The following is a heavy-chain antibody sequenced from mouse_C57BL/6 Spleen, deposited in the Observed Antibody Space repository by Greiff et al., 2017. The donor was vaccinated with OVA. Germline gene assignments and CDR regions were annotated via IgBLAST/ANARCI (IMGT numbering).Heavy chain of an antibody. D-gene: IGHD1-1*01. CDR1: GYSFTGYY. Sequence: VQLQQSGPELVKPGASVKISCKASGYSFTGYYMHWVKQSSEKSLEWIGEINPSTGGTSYNQKFKGKATLTVDESSSTAYMQLKSLTSEDSAVYYCARGYGSSYGFAYWGQGTLVTVS. J-gene: IGHJ3*01. V-gene: IGHV1-43*01. CDR3: ARGYGSSYGFAY. CDR2: INPSTGGT.